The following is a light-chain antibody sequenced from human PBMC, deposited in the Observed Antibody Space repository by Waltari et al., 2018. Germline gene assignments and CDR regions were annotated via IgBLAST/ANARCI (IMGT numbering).Light chain of an antibody. CDR1: QTIRTTN. CDR2: VGF. J-gene: IGKJ4*01. V-gene: IGKV3-20*01. Sequence: VLMLSLCTLVLCPGEVATLSGRIRQTIRTTNLAWYQQKPGQAPTLLIYVGFTRATGSPDRFTGSGSGTDFSLTIRSLEPEDFATYYCRQYDVSPLTFGGGTQVEIK. CDR3: RQYDVSPLT.